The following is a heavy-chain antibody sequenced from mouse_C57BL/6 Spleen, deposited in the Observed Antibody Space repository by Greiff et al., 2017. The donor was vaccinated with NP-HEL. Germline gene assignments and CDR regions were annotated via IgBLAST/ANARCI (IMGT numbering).Heavy chain of an antibody. CDR2: INPGSGGP. J-gene: IGHJ2*01. D-gene: IGHD3-2*02. CDR1: GYAFTNYL. CDR3: ARGQLRLDDFAY. V-gene: IGHV1-54*01. Sequence: QVQLQQSGAELVRPGTSVKVSCKASGYAFTNYLIEWVKQRPGQGLEWIGVINPGSGGPNYNEKFKGKATLTADKSSSTAYMQLSSLTSEDSTVYFCARGQLRLDDFAYWGHGTTLTVSS.